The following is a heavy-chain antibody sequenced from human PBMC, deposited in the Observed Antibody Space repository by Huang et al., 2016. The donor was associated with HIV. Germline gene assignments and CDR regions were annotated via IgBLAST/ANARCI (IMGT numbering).Heavy chain of an antibody. CDR1: GGPISRSSYY. CDR2: IDYRGGT. D-gene: IGHD3-3*01. Sequence: QLQLQESGPGLVKPSETLSLTCTVSGGPISRSSYYWGWIRQPPGKGLEWIGSIDYRGGTDYNPSFKSRATTYVDTSKNQFSLRLTSVTAADTAVYYCAAYDFWSGPMDVWGKGTTVIVSS. CDR3: AAYDFWSGPMDV. V-gene: IGHV4-39*01. J-gene: IGHJ6*03.